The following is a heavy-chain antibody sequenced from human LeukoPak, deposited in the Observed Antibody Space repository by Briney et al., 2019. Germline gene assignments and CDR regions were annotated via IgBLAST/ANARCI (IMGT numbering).Heavy chain of an antibody. D-gene: IGHD1/OR15-1a*01. V-gene: IGHV3-7*01. CDR2: INQDGREK. Sequence: GGSLRLSCTVSGFTFTNYWMAWVRQAPGKGLEWVAHINQDGREKHFLDSVKGRFTISRDSAKNSLYLQMNSLRAEDTAVYYCARGSPWPSREHHFDFWGQGTLVTVSS. CDR1: GFTFTNYW. CDR3: ARGSPWPSREHHFDF. J-gene: IGHJ4*02.